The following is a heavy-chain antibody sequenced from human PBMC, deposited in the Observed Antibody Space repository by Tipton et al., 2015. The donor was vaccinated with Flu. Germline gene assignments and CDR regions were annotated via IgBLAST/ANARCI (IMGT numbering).Heavy chain of an antibody. CDR3: ARPLSVGATSGFDY. V-gene: IGHV4-38-2*01. CDR1: GYSISSGYY. Sequence: TLSLTCAVSGYSISSGYYWGWIRQPPGKGLEWIGSIYHSGSTYYNPSLKSRVTISVDTSKNQFPLKLSSVTAADTAVSYCARPLSVGATSGFDYWGQGTLVTVSS. CDR2: IYHSGST. J-gene: IGHJ4*02. D-gene: IGHD1-26*01.